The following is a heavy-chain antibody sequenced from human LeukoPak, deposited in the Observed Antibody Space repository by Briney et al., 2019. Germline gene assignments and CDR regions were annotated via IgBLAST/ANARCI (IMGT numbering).Heavy chain of an antibody. Sequence: ASVKVSFKASVYTFTDYYMHWVRQAPGQGLEWMGWINPNSGGTNYAQNFQGRVTMTWDTSISTAYMELNRLRSDDTAVYYCARDLIGGSYYMDYWGQGTLATVSS. CDR2: INPNSGGT. J-gene: IGHJ4*02. V-gene: IGHV1-2*02. D-gene: IGHD1-26*01. CDR3: ARDLIGGSYYMDY. CDR1: VYTFTDYY.